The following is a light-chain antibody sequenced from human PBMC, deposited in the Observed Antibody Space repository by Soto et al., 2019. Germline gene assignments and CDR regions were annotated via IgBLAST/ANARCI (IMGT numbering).Light chain of an antibody. CDR1: SSNIGSNY. V-gene: IGLV1-47*01. CDR3: AAWYDSLSGLYV. Sequence: QSVLTQPPSASGTPGQRVTISCSGSSSNIGSNYVYWYQQLPGTAPKLLIYRNNQRPSGVPDRLSGSKSGTSASLAISGLRSEDEADYYCAAWYDSLSGLYVFGTGTKLTVL. CDR2: RNN. J-gene: IGLJ1*01.